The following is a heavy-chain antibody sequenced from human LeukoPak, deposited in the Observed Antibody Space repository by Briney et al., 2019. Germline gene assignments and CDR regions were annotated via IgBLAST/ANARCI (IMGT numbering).Heavy chain of an antibody. D-gene: IGHD2-21*01. CDR1: GFTFSTYF. V-gene: IGHV3-30-3*01. CDR2: IASDGSHT. J-gene: IGHJ3*02. Sequence: PGRSLRLSCAASGFTFSTYFMHWVRQAPGKGLEWVADIASDGSHTFYVESVKGRFTISRDNSKNTLYLQMNSLRAEDTAVYFCARERQDTILHSGAFDIWGQGTWSPSLQ. CDR3: ARERQDTILHSGAFDI.